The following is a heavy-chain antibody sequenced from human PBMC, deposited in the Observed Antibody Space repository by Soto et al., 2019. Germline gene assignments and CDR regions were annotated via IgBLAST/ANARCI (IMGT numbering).Heavy chain of an antibody. CDR1: GFTFSSYA. CDR2: ISYDGSNK. V-gene: IGHV3-30-3*01. CDR3: ARDPGDLTGLIDY. Sequence: QVQLVESGGGVVQPGRSLRLSCAASGFTFSSYAMHWVRQAPGKGLEWVAVISYDGSNKYYADSVKGRFTISRDNSKNTLYLQMNSLRAEDTAVYYCARDPGDLTGLIDYWGQGTLVTVSS. J-gene: IGHJ4*02.